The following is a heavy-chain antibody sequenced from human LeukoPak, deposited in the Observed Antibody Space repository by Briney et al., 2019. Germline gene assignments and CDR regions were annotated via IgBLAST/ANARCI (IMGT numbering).Heavy chain of an antibody. Sequence: SETLSLTCTVSGGSISSSSYYWGWIRQPPGKGLEWIGYIYYSGSTNYNPSLKSRVTISVDTSKNQFSLKLSSVTAADTAVYYCARAAAGGGFDYWGQGTLVTVSS. V-gene: IGHV4-61*05. D-gene: IGHD6-13*01. CDR2: IYYSGST. J-gene: IGHJ4*02. CDR3: ARAAAGGGFDY. CDR1: GGSISSSSYY.